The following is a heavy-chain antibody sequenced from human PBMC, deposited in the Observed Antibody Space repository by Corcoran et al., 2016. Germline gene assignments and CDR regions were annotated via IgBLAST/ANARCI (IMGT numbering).Heavy chain of an antibody. CDR2: IIPIFGTA. CDR1: GGTFSSYA. V-gene: IGHV1-69*06. CDR3: ARGAYRGSYSSDY. Sequence: QVQLVQSGAGVKKPGSSVKFSCKASGGTFSSYAISWVRQAPGQGLEWMGGIIPIFGTANYAQKFPGRVTITADKSTSTAYMERSSLGSEDTAAYYWARGAYRGSYSSDYWGQGTLVTVSS. J-gene: IGHJ4*02. D-gene: IGHD1-26*01.